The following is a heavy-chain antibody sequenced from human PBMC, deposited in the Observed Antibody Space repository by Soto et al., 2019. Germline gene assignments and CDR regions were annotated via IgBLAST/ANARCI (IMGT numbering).Heavy chain of an antibody. Sequence: GGSLRLSCAAAGFTFGTYAMHWVRQAPGKGLEWVAVIYYDGSNRYYGDAVKGRFTISRDNSKSTLYLQMSSLRAEDTAVYYCARAFCTNGVCYYFFDYWGHGTLVTVSS. CDR3: ARAFCTNGVCYYFFDY. CDR2: IYYDGSNR. D-gene: IGHD2-8*01. V-gene: IGHV3-33*01. CDR1: GFTFGTYA. J-gene: IGHJ4*01.